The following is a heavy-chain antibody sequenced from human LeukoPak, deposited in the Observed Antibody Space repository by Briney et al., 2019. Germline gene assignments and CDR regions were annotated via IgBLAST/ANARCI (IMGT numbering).Heavy chain of an antibody. CDR2: IYYSGST. CDR1: GGSISSGGYY. J-gene: IGHJ4*02. D-gene: IGHD6-13*01. Sequence: SETLSLTCTLSGGSISSGGYYWSWIRQHPGKGLEWIGYIYYSGSTYYNPSLKSRVTISVDTSKNQFSLKLSSVTAADTAVYYCASTIPRRHSSRYYFHYRGQGTLVTVSS. CDR3: ASTIPRRHSSRYYFHY. V-gene: IGHV4-31*03.